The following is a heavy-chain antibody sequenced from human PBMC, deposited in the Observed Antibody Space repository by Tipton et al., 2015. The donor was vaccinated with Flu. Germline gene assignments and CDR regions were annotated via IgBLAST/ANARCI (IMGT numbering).Heavy chain of an antibody. Sequence: TLSLTCTVSVGSISSYYWSWIRQPPGKGLEWIGYIYYTGSTDYNPSLKSRVTISVDTSKNQFSLNLSSVTAADTAVYYCAGWTDYVWGNYRTFAYRGQGTLVTVAP. CDR2: IYYTGST. CDR3: AGWTDYVWGNYRTFAY. J-gene: IGHJ4*02. D-gene: IGHD3-16*02. V-gene: IGHV4-59*03. CDR1: VGSISSYY.